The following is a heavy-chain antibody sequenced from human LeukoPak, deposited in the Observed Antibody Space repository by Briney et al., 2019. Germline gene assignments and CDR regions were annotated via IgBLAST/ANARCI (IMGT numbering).Heavy chain of an antibody. D-gene: IGHD4-17*01. J-gene: IGHJ4*02. CDR3: ARDLRGPSE. Sequence: GGSLRLSCLASGFTFSSHSMHWVRQAPGKGLEWVAVISFDGSIKYYADSVQGRFTISRDNSKNTLYLQMISLRAEDTAMYYCARDLRGPSEWGQGTLVTVSS. CDR2: ISFDGSIK. V-gene: IGHV3-30-3*01. CDR1: GFTFSSHS.